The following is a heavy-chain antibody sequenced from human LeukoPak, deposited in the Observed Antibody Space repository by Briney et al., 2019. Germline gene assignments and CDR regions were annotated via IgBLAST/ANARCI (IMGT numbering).Heavy chain of an antibody. CDR3: AKDAERWLQYNWFDP. V-gene: IGHV3-23*01. D-gene: IGHD5-24*01. Sequence: GSLRLSCAASGFTFSSYAMSWVRQAPGKGLEWVSAISGSGGSTYYADSVKGRFTISRDNSKNTLYLQMNSLRAEDTAVHYCAKDAERWLQYNWFDPWGQGTLVTVSS. J-gene: IGHJ5*02. CDR1: GFTFSSYA. CDR2: ISGSGGST.